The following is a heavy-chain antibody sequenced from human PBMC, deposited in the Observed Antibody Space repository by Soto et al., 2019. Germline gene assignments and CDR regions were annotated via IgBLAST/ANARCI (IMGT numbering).Heavy chain of an antibody. J-gene: IGHJ4*02. CDR2: ISWNSGSI. CDR3: AKDWGPWIQLGVDY. D-gene: IGHD5-18*01. V-gene: IGHV3-9*01. Sequence: EVQLVESGGGLVQPGRSLRLSCAASGFTFDDYAMHWVRQAPGKGLEWVSGISWNSGSIGYADSVKGRFPISRDNAKNALYLQMNSLRAEDTALYYCAKDWGPWIQLGVDYWGQGTLVTVSS. CDR1: GFTFDDYA.